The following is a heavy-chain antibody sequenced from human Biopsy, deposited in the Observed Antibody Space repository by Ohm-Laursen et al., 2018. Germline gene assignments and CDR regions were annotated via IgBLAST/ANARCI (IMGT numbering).Heavy chain of an antibody. CDR3: ARGKYKDFSTGLPRPYHYTLDF. V-gene: IGHV3-11*01. D-gene: IGHD3-22*01. CDR1: GIIFSDSH. Sequence: SLRLSCAASGIIFSDSHMSWIRQAPGKGLEWVSYISPSGDITEYADSVKGRFTISRDNTNNSRYLQMTSLRPEDTAVFYCARGKYKDFSTGLPRPYHYTLDFWGPGTTVTVSS. CDR2: ISPSGDIT. J-gene: IGHJ6*02.